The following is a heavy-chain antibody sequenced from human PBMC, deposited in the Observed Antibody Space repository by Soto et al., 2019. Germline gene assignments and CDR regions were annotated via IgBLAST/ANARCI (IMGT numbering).Heavy chain of an antibody. Sequence: SETLSLTCTVSGGSISSYYWSWIRQPPGKGLEWIGYIYYSGSTNHNPSLKSRVTISVDTSKNQFSLKLSSVTAADTAVYYCARSGFWSGYYIPYYFDYWGQGTLVTVS. J-gene: IGHJ4*02. D-gene: IGHD3-3*01. CDR3: ARSGFWSGYYIPYYFDY. CDR1: GGSISSYY. CDR2: IYYSGST. V-gene: IGHV4-59*01.